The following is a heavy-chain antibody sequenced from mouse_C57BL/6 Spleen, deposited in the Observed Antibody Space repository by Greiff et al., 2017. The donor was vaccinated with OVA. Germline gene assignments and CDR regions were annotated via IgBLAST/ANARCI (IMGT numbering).Heavy chain of an antibody. CDR1: GYTFTDYY. D-gene: IGHD1-1*01. CDR3: ARRDYGSSYAMDY. V-gene: IGHV1-26*01. Sequence: VQLQQSGPELVKPGASVKISCKASGYTFTDYYMNWVKQSHGKSLEWIGDINPNNGGTSYNQKFKGKATLTVDKSSSTAYMELRSLTSEDSAVYDCARRDYGSSYAMDYWGQGTSVTVSS. CDR2: INPNNGGT. J-gene: IGHJ4*01.